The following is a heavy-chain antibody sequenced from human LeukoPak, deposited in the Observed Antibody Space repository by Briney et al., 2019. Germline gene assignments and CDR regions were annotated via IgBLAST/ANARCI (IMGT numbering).Heavy chain of an antibody. CDR1: GFTFDKAW. D-gene: IGHD1-26*01. V-gene: IGHV3-7*01. CDR2: IKQDGSEK. J-gene: IGHJ4*02. CDR3: ARDSRLWELTSPLDY. Sequence: LGGSLRLSCTASGFTFDKAWMTWVRQAPGKGLEWVANIKQDGSEKYYVDSVKGRFTISRDNAKNSLYLQMNSLRAEDTAVYYCARDSRLWELTSPLDYWGQGTLVTVSS.